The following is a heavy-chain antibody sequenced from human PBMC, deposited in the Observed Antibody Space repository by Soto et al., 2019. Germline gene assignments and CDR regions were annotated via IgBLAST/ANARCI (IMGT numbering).Heavy chain of an antibody. D-gene: IGHD2-8*01. J-gene: IGHJ6*02. CDR3: ACTVSNYYYYGMDV. CDR2: IIPIFGTA. V-gene: IGHV1-69*13. CDR1: GGTFSSYA. Sequence: ASVKVSCKASGGTFSSYAISWVRQAPGQGLEWMGGIIPIFGTADYAQKFQGRVTITADESTSTAYMELSSLRSEDTAVYYCACTVSNYYYYGMDVWGQGTTVTAP.